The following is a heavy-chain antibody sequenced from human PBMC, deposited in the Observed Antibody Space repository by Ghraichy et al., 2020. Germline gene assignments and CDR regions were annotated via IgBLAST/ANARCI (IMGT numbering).Heavy chain of an antibody. CDR2: ISYNGNT. V-gene: IGHV4-39*01. CDR3: ARIQRNFFDS. CDR1: DASINSNNY. J-gene: IGHJ4*02. Sequence: SETLSLTCTVSDASINSNNYWGWIRQPPGKGLEWIGSISYNGNTYYSPSLKSRLTISVDTSKNQFSLKLTSVTAADSAVYYCARIQRNFFDSWGQGTLVTVSS. D-gene: IGHD5-18*01.